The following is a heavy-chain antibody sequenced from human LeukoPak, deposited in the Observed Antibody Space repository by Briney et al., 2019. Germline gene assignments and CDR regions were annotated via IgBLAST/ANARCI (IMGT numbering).Heavy chain of an antibody. D-gene: IGHD3-10*01. CDR3: ARAVFYGSGSYYNEFGYFDY. V-gene: IGHV1-46*01. CDR2: INPDGAST. Sequence: GASVKASCKTSGSIFTSHDMNWVRQAPGQGLEWMGTINPDGASTRYAQSIQGRVTMSRDMSTSTVYMELSSLTSEDTAVYYCARAVFYGSGSYYNEFGYFDYWGQGTLVTVSS. CDR1: GSIFTSHD. J-gene: IGHJ4*02.